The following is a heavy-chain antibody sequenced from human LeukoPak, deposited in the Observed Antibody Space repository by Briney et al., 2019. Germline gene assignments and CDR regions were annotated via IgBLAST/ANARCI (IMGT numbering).Heavy chain of an antibody. J-gene: IGHJ4*02. D-gene: IGHD7-27*01. Sequence: SETLSLTCAVSGGSISSGGYSWSWIRQPPGKGLEWIGYIYHSGSTYYNPSLKSRVTISVDRSKNQFSLKLSSVTAADTAVYYCARVSWANSFDYWGQGTLVTVSS. CDR3: ARVSWANSFDY. V-gene: IGHV4-30-2*01. CDR2: IYHSGST. CDR1: GGSISSGGYS.